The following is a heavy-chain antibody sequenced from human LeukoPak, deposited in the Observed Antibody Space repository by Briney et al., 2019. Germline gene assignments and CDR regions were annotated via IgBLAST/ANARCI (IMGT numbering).Heavy chain of an antibody. V-gene: IGHV3-53*01. D-gene: IGHD5-18*01. Sequence: GGSLRLSCAASGFTVSSNYMSWVRQAPGKGLEWVSVIYSGGSTYYADSVKGRFTISRDNSKNTLYLQMNSLRAEDTAVYYCARVPTLYSRGVLYYFDYWGQGTLVTVSS. CDR3: ARVPTLYSRGVLYYFDY. CDR1: GFTVSSNY. J-gene: IGHJ4*02. CDR2: IYSGGST.